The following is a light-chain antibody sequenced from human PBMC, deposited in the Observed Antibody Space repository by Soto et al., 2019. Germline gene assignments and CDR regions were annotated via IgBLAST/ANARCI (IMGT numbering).Light chain of an antibody. CDR2: EVS. CDR3: SSYSSSSTLYV. J-gene: IGLJ1*01. Sequence: QSALTQPASVSGSPGQSITISCTGTSSDVGGYNYVSWFQQHPGKAPKLMMFEVSDRPSWISNRFSGSKSGNTASLTISGLQAEDEADYYCSSYSSSSTLYVFGTGTKLTVL. V-gene: IGLV2-14*01. CDR1: SSDVGGYNY.